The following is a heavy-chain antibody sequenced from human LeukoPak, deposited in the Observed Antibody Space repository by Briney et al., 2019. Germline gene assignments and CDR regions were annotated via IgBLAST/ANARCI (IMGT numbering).Heavy chain of an antibody. J-gene: IGHJ6*03. V-gene: IGHV4-30-2*01. D-gene: IGHD2-15*01. Sequence: SETLSLTCTVSGGSISSGGYYWSWIRQPPGKGLEWIGYIYHSGSTYYNPSLKSRVTISVDTSKNQFSLKLTSVTAADTAVYYCARVEYCSGTNCYTDVWGKGTTVTVSS. CDR3: ARVEYCSGTNCYTDV. CDR1: GGSISSGGYY. CDR2: IYHSGST.